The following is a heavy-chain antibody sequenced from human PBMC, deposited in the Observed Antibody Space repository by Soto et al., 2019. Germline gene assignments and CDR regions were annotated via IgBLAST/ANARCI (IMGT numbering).Heavy chain of an antibody. CDR2: TYYRSRWYN. CDR1: GNSVSSNNAA. Sequence: QVQLQQSGPGLVKPSQTLSLTCAISGNSVSSNNAAWNWIRQSPSRGLEWLGRTYYRSRWYNDYAVSVKSRITVNPDTSKNQFSLQLTSVTPEDTAVYYCAGTTSHYWYYMDVWGKGTTVTVSS. D-gene: IGHD1-7*01. J-gene: IGHJ6*03. V-gene: IGHV6-1*01. CDR3: AGTTSHYWYYMDV.